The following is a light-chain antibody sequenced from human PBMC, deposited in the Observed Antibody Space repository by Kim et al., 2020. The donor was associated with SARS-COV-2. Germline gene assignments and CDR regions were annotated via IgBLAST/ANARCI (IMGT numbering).Light chain of an antibody. V-gene: IGLV3-19*01. CDR1: SLRIYY. CDR3: GSRDRDNHPGL. J-gene: IGLJ2*01. Sequence: SAELTQDPAVSVALGQTVRITCQGDSLRIYYASWYQQKPGQAPMLIVYDKNNRPSGIPDRFSGSTSGSTASLTITGAQAEDEADYYCGSRDRDNHPGLFG. CDR2: DKN.